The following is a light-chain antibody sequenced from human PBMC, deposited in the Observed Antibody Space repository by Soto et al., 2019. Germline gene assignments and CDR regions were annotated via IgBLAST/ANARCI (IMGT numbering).Light chain of an antibody. CDR2: LGS. CDR1: QSLLHSNGYNY. V-gene: IGKV2-28*01. Sequence: EIVMTQSPLSLPVAPGEPASISCRSSQSLLHSNGYNYLDWYLQKPGQSPQLLIYLGSNRSSGVPDRFSGSGSGPDFTLKISRVEAEDVGVFYCMQSLHTLFTFGPGTKVDIK. J-gene: IGKJ3*01. CDR3: MQSLHTLFT.